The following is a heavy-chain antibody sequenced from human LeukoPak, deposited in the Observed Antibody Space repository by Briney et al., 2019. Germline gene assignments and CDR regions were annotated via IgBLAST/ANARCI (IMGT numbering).Heavy chain of an antibody. CDR3: AKERRTVVPAAKDYYYYGMDV. Sequence: GGSLRLSCAVSGFSFSAYWMNWVRRAPGKGLEWVAVISYDGSNKYYADSVKGRFTISRDNSKNTLYLQMNSLRAEDTAVYYCAKERRTVVPAAKDYYYYGMDVWGQGTTVTVSS. V-gene: IGHV3-30*18. CDR2: ISYDGSNK. J-gene: IGHJ6*02. CDR1: GFSFSAYW. D-gene: IGHD2-2*01.